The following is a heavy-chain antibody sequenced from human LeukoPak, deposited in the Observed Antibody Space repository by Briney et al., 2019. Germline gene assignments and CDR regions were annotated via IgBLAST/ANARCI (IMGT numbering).Heavy chain of an antibody. D-gene: IGHD1-26*01. CDR3: VRDVGASGSFDI. CDR2: IISDGSST. V-gene: IGHV3-74*01. CDR1: GFTFSSYL. Sequence: GGSLRLSCAASGFTFSSYLMHWVRQAPGKGLVWVSRIISDGSSTSYADYVKGRFTISRDNAKNTLYLQMNSLRAEDTAVYYCVRDVGASGSFDIWGQGTMVTVSS. J-gene: IGHJ3*02.